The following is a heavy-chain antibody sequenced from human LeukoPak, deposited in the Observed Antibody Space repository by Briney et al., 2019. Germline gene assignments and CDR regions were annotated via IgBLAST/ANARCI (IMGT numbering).Heavy chain of an antibody. CDR2: MNPNSGNT. CDR3: ARDNAGYGDFQH. Sequence: ASVKVSCKASGYTFTSYDINWVRQATGQGLEWMGWMNPNSGNTGYAQKFQGRVTITRNTSISTAYMELSSLRSEDTAVYYCARDNAGYGDFQHWGQGTLVTVSS. J-gene: IGHJ1*01. V-gene: IGHV1-8*03. D-gene: IGHD5-12*01. CDR1: GYTFTSYD.